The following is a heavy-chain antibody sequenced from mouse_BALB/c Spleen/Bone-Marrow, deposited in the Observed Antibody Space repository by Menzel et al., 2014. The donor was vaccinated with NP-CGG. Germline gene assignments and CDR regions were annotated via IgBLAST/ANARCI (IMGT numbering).Heavy chain of an antibody. CDR2: IYYSGTI. CDR1: GISITTGNYR. CDR3: ARAYYWYAMDY. J-gene: IGHJ4*01. V-gene: IGHV3-5*02. D-gene: IGHD2-10*01. Sequence: EVQVVESGPGLVKPSQTVSLACTVTGISITTGNYRWSWIRQFPGNKLEWIGYIYYSGTITYNPSLTSRTTITRDTSKNQFFLEMNSLTAGDTATYYCARAYYWYAMDYWGQGTSVTVSS.